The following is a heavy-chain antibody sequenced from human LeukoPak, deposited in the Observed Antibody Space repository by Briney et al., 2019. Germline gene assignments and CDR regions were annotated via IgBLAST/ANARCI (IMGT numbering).Heavy chain of an antibody. D-gene: IGHD6-19*01. J-gene: IGHJ3*02. V-gene: IGHV4-38-2*02. CDR2: IYYSGST. CDR1: GYSISSGYY. CDR3: ARRTGWAVARRINAFDI. Sequence: SETLSLTCTVSGYSISSGYYWGWIRQPPGKGLEWIGYIYYSGSTNYNPSLKSRVTISVDTSKNQFSLKLSSVTAADTAVYYCARRTGWAVARRINAFDIWGQGTMVTVSS.